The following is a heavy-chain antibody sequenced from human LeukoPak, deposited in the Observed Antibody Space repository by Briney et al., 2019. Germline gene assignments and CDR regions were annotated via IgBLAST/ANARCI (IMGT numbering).Heavy chain of an antibody. J-gene: IGHJ4*02. V-gene: IGHV3-33*08. CDR2: IWYDGSNK. CDR1: GFTVSSNY. D-gene: IGHD3-22*01. CDR3: ARGIYDSSGYYTIDY. Sequence: GGSLGLSCAASGFTVSSNYMSWVRQAPGKGLEWVAVIWYDGSNKYYADSVKGRFTISRDNSKNTLYLQMNSLRAEDTAVYYCARGIYDSSGYYTIDYWGQGTLVTVSS.